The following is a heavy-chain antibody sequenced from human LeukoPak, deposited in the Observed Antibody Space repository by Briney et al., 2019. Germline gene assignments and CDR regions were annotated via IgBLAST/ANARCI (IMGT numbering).Heavy chain of an antibody. CDR3: ARRDRSGWYVFDY. Sequence: ASVKVSCKASGYTFTSYAMHWVRQAPGQRLEWMGWINAGNGNTKYSQKFQGRVTITRDTSTSTAYMELSSLRSEDTAVYYCARRDRSGWYVFDYWGQGTRVTV. V-gene: IGHV1-3*01. D-gene: IGHD6-19*01. CDR2: INAGNGNT. J-gene: IGHJ4*02. CDR1: GYTFTSYA.